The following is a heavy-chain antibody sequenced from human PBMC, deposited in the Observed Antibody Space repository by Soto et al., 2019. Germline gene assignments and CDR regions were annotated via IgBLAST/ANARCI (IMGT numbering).Heavy chain of an antibody. V-gene: IGHV3-23*01. Sequence: GGSLRLSCAASGFTFSNYAMSWVRQAPGKGLEWVSSISGSISGSGGSTYFADSLKGRFTISRDISKNTLYLQMNSLRAEDTAMYYCAKERLITMIVVAHFDYWGQGTLVTVSS. CDR2: ISGSISGSGGST. D-gene: IGHD3-22*01. J-gene: IGHJ4*02. CDR3: AKERLITMIVVAHFDY. CDR1: GFTFSNYA.